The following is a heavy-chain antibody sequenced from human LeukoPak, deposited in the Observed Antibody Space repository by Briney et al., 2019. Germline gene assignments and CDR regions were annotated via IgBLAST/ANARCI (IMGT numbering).Heavy chain of an antibody. J-gene: IGHJ4*02. CDR3: ARLLAVAGTMGYYFDY. CDR2: IYPGDSDT. D-gene: IGHD6-19*01. V-gene: IGHV5-51*01. Sequence: GESLKISCKGSGYSFTSYWIGWVRQMPGKGLEWMGTIYPGDSDTRYSPSFQGQVTISADKSISTAYLQWSSLKASDTAMYYCARLLAVAGTMGYYFDYWGQGTLVTVSS. CDR1: GYSFTSYW.